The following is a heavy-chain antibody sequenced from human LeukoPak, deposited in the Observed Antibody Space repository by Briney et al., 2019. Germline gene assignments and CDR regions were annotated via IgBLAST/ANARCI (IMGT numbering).Heavy chain of an antibody. CDR1: GGSISSGDYY. CDR3: ARSLPRYSSSWPPTYYYYMDV. J-gene: IGHJ6*03. V-gene: IGHV4-30-4*08. CDR2: IYYSGST. D-gene: IGHD6-13*01. Sequence: TPSQTLSLTCTVSGGSISSGDYYWSWIRQPPGKGLEWIGYIYYSGSTYYNPSLKSRVTISVDTSKNQSSLKLSSVTAADTAVYYCARSLPRYSSSWPPTYYYYMDVWGKGTTVTVSS.